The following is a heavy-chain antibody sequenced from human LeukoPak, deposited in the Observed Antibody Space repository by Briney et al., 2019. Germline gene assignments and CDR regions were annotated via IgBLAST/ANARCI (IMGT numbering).Heavy chain of an antibody. J-gene: IGHJ4*02. CDR2: IYYSGST. V-gene: IGHV4-59*05. CDR1: GGSISSYY. Sequence: SSETLSLTCTVSGGSISSYYWSWIRQPPGKGLEWIGSIYYSGSTYYNPSLKSRVTISVDTSKNQFSLKLSSVTAADTAVYYCAAGDTAMVFGYWGQGTLVTVSS. D-gene: IGHD5-18*01. CDR3: AAGDTAMVFGY.